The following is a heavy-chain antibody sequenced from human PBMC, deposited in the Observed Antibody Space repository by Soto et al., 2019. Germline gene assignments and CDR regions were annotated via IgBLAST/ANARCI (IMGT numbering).Heavy chain of an antibody. D-gene: IGHD3-9*01. V-gene: IGHV5-51*01. Sequence: GAALKISWKGSGKNFSSYWRGGERQKNGKGLEWMGIIYPGDSDTRYSPSFQGQVTISADKSISTAYLQWSSLKASDTAMYYCARHGVGDILTGQPDYWGQGTLVTVSS. CDR1: GKNFSSYW. CDR3: ARHGVGDILTGQPDY. J-gene: IGHJ4*02. CDR2: IYPGDSDT.